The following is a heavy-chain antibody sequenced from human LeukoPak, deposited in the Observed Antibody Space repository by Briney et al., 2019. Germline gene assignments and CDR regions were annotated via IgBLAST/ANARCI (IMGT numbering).Heavy chain of an antibody. CDR3: AKEREYCTNGVCSPLDY. Sequence: PGGSLRLSCVASGYYVSSNYMAWVRQAPGKGLEWVSVIYSGGSTYYADSVKGRFTISRDNSKNTLYLQMNSLRAEDTAVYYCAKEREYCTNGVCSPLDYWGQGTLVTVSS. CDR1: GYYVSSNY. D-gene: IGHD2-8*01. V-gene: IGHV3-53*01. CDR2: IYSGGST. J-gene: IGHJ4*02.